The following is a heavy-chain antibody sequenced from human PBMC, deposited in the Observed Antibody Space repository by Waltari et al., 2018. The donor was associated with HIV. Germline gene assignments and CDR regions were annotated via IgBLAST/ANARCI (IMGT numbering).Heavy chain of an antibody. CDR1: GYSISRGYY. CDR3: ARAGYFDWSRGVNWFDP. D-gene: IGHD3-9*01. Sequence: QVQLQESGPGLVKPSETLSLPCAGSGYSISRGYYWGWIRQPPGKGLEWIGSIYHSGSTYYNPSLKSRVTISVDTSKNQFSLKLSSVTAADTAVYYCARAGYFDWSRGVNWFDPWGQGTLVTVSS. V-gene: IGHV4-38-2*01. J-gene: IGHJ5*02. CDR2: IYHSGST.